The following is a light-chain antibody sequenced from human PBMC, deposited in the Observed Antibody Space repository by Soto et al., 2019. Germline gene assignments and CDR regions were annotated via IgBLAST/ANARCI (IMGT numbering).Light chain of an antibody. CDR1: QSISTW. Sequence: EIQMTQSPSTLSASAGERATITCRASQSISTWLAWYQQKPGEAPPLLIYKASSLESGVPSRVSGSGSGTEFSLTISSLQPDDFATYFCQKYIDDSPYTFGQGTKLEIK. J-gene: IGKJ2*01. V-gene: IGKV1-5*03. CDR2: KAS. CDR3: QKYIDDSPYT.